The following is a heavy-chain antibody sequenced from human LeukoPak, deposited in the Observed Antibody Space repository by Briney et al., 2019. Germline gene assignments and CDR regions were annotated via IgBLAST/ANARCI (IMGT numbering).Heavy chain of an antibody. D-gene: IGHD6-19*01. CDR1: GFTFSNYG. CDR2: IHYDGSNK. J-gene: IGHJ4*02. Sequence: GGSLRLSCAASGFTFSNYGMHWVRQAPGKGLDWVAFIHYDGSNKYYADSVKGRFTISRDDSKNTLYLQMNSLRAEDTAVYYCARDPEPYDPIAVAGIDYWGQGTLVTVSS. CDR3: ARDPEPYDPIAVAGIDY. V-gene: IGHV3-30*02.